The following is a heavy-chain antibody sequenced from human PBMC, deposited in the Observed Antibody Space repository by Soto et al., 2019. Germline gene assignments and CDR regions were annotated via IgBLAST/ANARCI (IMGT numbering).Heavy chain of an antibody. CDR3: ATKFWSGYDFDY. V-gene: IGHV1-69*12. Sequence: QVQLVQSGAEVKKPGSSVKVSCKASGGTFSRYSINWVRQGPGQGLEWMGGSIPISGTANYAQKFQGRVMITADESTSTAYMELSSLRSEDTAVYYCATKFWSGYDFDYWGQGTLVTVSS. CDR2: SIPISGTA. CDR1: GGTFSRYS. J-gene: IGHJ4*02. D-gene: IGHD3-3*01.